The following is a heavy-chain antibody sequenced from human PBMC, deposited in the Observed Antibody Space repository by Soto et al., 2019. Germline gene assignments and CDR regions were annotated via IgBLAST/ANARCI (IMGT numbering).Heavy chain of an antibody. CDR1: GFTFTSSA. J-gene: IGHJ5*02. CDR3: AAVGVYSGRPPGWFDP. CDR2: IVVGSGNT. D-gene: IGHD1-26*01. Sequence: SVKVSCKASGFTFTSSAVQWVRQARGQRLEWIGWIVVGSGNTNYAQKFQERVTITRDMSTSTAYMELSSLRSEDTAVYYCAAVGVYSGRPPGWFDPWGQGTRVTVPQ. V-gene: IGHV1-58*01.